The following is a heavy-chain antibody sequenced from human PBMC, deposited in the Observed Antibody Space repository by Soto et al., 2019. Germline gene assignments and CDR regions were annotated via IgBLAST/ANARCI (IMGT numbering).Heavy chain of an antibody. CDR2: IYYSGST. CDR1: GGSISSGGYY. J-gene: IGHJ4*02. V-gene: IGHV4-31*03. D-gene: IGHD4-17*01. CDR3: ARASSFYGDYVDY. Sequence: QVQLQESGPGLVKPSQTLSLTCTVSGGSISSGGYYWSWIRQHTGKGLEWIGYIYYSGSTYYNPSLKSRVTISVDTSKNQFSLKLSSVTAADTAVYYCARASSFYGDYVDYWGQGTLVTVSS.